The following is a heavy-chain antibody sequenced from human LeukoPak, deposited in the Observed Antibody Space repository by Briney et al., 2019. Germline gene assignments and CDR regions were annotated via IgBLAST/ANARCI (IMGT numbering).Heavy chain of an antibody. CDR1: GGTFSSYA. D-gene: IGHD6-19*01. V-gene: IGHV1-69*01. CDR3: ASRLIGYSSGWYGDYFDY. Sequence: ASVKVSCKASGGTFSSYAISWVRQAPGQGLEWMGEIIPIFGTANYAQKFQGRVTITADESTSTAYMELSSLRSEDTAVYYCASRLIGYSSGWYGDYFDYWGQGTLVTVSS. J-gene: IGHJ4*02. CDR2: IIPIFGTA.